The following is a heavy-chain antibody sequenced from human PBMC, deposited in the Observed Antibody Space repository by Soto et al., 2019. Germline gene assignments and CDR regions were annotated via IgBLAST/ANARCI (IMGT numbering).Heavy chain of an antibody. CDR1: GVSSSSCDYY. V-gene: IGHV4-30-4*01. D-gene: IGHD5-12*01. CDR3: ARDSGYSSMATYDRRFDY. Sequence: SETLSLTCTVSGVSSSSCDYYRSWIRQPPGKGLEWIGYIYYSGSTHYNPSLKSRVTISVDTYKNQFSLKLSSVTAADTAVYYCARDSGYSSMATYDRRFDYWGQGTLVTVSS. CDR2: IYYSGST. J-gene: IGHJ4*01.